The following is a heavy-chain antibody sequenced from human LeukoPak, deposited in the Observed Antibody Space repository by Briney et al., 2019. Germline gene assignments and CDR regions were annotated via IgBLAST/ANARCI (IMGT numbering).Heavy chain of an antibody. D-gene: IGHD5-18*01. V-gene: IGHV4-34*01. J-gene: IGHJ4*02. Sequence: SETLSLTCAVYGGSFSGYYWSWIRQPPGKGLEWIGEINHSGSTNYNPSLKSRVTISVDTSKNQFSLKLSSVTAADTAVYYCARKGSRGYSYGLSYFDYWGQGTLVTVSS. CDR3: ARKGSRGYSYGLSYFDY. CDR2: INHSGST. CDR1: GGSFSGYY.